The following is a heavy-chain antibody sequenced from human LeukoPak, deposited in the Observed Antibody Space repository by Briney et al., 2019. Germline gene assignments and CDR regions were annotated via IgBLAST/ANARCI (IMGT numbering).Heavy chain of an antibody. D-gene: IGHD1/OR15-1a*01. V-gene: IGHV1-18*01. CDR2: ISGYKGKT. J-gene: IGHJ4*02. Sequence: ASVKVSCKASGYRFTSYGISWVRQAPGQGLEWMGWISGYKGKTNYAQKYKGRLTVTTDTSTSTAYMELRSLRSDDTAVYYCARGGEQKTFRCGMDSWGQGTPVTVSS. CDR1: GYRFTSYG. CDR3: ARGGEQKTFRCGMDS.